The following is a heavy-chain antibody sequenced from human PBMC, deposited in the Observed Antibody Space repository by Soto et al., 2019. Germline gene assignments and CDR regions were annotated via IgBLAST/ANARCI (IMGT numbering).Heavy chain of an antibody. CDR3: ASRDPGTSVDY. V-gene: IGHV4-4*02. Sequence: SETLSLTCAVSGGSFTSNNWWTWVRQPPGQGLEWIGEIYRTGSTNYNPSLKSRVTISLDKSENQFSLKVTSLTAADTAVYYCASRDPGTSVDYWGQGTLVTVSS. CDR1: GGSFTSNNW. J-gene: IGHJ4*02. D-gene: IGHD1-7*01. CDR2: IYRTGST.